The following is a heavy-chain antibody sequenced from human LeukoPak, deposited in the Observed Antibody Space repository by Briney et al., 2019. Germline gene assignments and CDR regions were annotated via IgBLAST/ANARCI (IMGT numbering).Heavy chain of an antibody. CDR3: ARVGFAEATFAFDT. V-gene: IGHV4-31*03. D-gene: IGHD3-10*01. Sequence: SETLSLTCTVSGGSVTSGGHYWSWIRQYPGRGLDWLGNIYHSGSTYYNPSLKSRVTISVDTSTNQFSLKLSSVSATDTAVYYCARVGFAEATFAFDTWGQGTLVTVSS. CDR2: IYHSGST. CDR1: GGSVTSGGHY. J-gene: IGHJ3*02.